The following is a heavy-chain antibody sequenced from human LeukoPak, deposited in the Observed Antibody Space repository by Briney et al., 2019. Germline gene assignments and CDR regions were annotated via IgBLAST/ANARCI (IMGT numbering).Heavy chain of an antibody. CDR1: GFNFSMYS. V-gene: IGHV3-7*05. J-gene: IGHJ4*02. D-gene: IGHD5-18*01. Sequence: PGGSLRLSCVVSGFNFSMYSMEWVRQAPGKGLEWVANINQDGSERYYVGSVKGRFTISRDNAKNSLYLQMNSLRAEDTAVYYCARDLLRAGYNYGPVDYWGQGTLVTVSS. CDR2: INQDGSER. CDR3: ARDLLRAGYNYGPVDY.